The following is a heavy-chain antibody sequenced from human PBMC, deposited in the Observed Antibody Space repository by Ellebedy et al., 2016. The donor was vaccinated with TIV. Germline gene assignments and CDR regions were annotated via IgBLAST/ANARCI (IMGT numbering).Heavy chain of an antibody. J-gene: IGHJ2*01. D-gene: IGHD1-26*01. CDR1: GGTFSSYA. Sequence: AASVKVSCKASGGTFSSYAISWVRQAPGQGLEWMGRIMPILGIANYAQKFQGRVTITADKSTSTVYMELSSLRSEDTAVYYCARDTPGTSYWHFDLWGRGTLVTVSS. CDR2: IMPILGIA. V-gene: IGHV1-69*04. CDR3: ARDTPGTSYWHFDL.